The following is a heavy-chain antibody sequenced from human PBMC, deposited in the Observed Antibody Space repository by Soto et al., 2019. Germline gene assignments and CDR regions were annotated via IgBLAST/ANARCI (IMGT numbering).Heavy chain of an antibody. CDR1: GFTFSNAW. D-gene: IGHD5-12*01. CDR3: TSGGYNYGYYYYYGMDV. CDR2: IKSKTDGGPT. Sequence: EVQLVESGGGLVKPGGSLRLSCAASGFTFSNAWMNWVRQAPGKGLEWVGRIKSKTDGGPTDYAAPVKGRFAISRDNSKHKLHPQMTSLKTHDTAVYYCTSGGYNYGYYYYYGMDVWGQGTTVTVSS. V-gene: IGHV3-15*07. J-gene: IGHJ6*02.